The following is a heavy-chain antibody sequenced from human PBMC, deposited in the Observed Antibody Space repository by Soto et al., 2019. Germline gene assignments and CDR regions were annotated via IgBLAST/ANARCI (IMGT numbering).Heavy chain of an antibody. Sequence: SETLSLTCIVSGGSVSSGTFFWSWIRQHPGKGLEWIGFIYYSGTTYYNPSLKSRVTISVDTSKNHFSLTLTSVTAADTAVYYCARYLAATGNWFDPWGQGALVTVSS. CDR3: ARYLAATGNWFDP. CDR1: GGSVSSGTFF. J-gene: IGHJ5*02. CDR2: IYYSGTT. V-gene: IGHV4-31*03.